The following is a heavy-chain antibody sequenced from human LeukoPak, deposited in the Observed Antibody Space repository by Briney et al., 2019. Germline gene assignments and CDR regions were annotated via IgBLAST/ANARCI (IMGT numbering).Heavy chain of an antibody. CDR1: GFTFSNHG. CDR3: TRDLAAARLDF. CDR2: IWYDGSQE. J-gene: IGHJ4*02. Sequence: GGSLRLSCAASGFTFSNHGMHWVRQAPGKGLEWVANIWYDGSQEYYADTVKGRFTISRDISKNTLYLQMNSLRAEDTAVYYCTRDLAAARLDFRGQGTLVTVSS. D-gene: IGHD6-6*01. V-gene: IGHV3-33*01.